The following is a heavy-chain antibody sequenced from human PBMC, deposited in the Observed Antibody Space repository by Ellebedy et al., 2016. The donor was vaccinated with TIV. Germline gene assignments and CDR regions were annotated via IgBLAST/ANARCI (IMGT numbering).Heavy chain of an antibody. Sequence: PGGSLRLSCAASGFSFSNAWMTWVRQAPGKGLEWVGRIKSKTDGGTSDVAAPVKGRFTISGDDSKNTLYLQMNSLRDEDTAVYYCARDQNGDLDYWGQGTLVTVSS. V-gene: IGHV3-15*01. CDR1: GFSFSNAW. CDR3: ARDQNGDLDY. CDR2: IKSKTDGGTS. J-gene: IGHJ4*02. D-gene: IGHD4-17*01.